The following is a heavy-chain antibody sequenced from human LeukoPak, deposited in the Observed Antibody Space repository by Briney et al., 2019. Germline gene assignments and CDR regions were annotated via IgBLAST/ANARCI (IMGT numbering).Heavy chain of an antibody. D-gene: IGHD1-7*01. CDR2: ISGTNT. J-gene: IGHJ4*02. V-gene: IGHV3-23*01. CDR3: ARDYWWNYDY. Sequence: GGSLRLSCAASGFGFSSYAMSWVRQAPGKGLEWVSTISGTNTYYTDSVKGRFTISRDNSKNTIYLQMDSLRAEDTAIYYCARDYWWNYDYWGQGTLVTVSS. CDR1: GFGFSSYA.